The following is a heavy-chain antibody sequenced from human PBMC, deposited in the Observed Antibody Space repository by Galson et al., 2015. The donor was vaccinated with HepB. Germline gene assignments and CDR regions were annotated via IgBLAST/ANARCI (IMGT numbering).Heavy chain of an antibody. CDR3: AKVGIPARWGAFGY. V-gene: IGHV3-30-3*01. D-gene: IGHD2-2*01. Sequence: SLRLSCAASGFTFSSYAMHWVRQAPGKGLEWVAIISYDVGDKYYTNSVKGRFTISRDDSKSTLYLQMNSLRPEDTAMYYCAKVGIPARWGAFGYWGQGAQVTDSS. CDR1: GFTFSSYA. J-gene: IGHJ4*02. CDR2: ISYDVGDK.